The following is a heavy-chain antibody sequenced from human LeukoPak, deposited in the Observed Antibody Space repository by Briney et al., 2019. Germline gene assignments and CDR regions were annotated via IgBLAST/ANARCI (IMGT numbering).Heavy chain of an antibody. D-gene: IGHD1-26*01. CDR2: ISGSGGST. J-gene: IGHJ6*01. V-gene: IGHV3-23*01. CDR3: AKMKGHPLPKYYMDV. CDR1: GITLSNYG. Sequence: PGGSLRLSCAVSGITLSNYGMSWVRQAPGKGLEWVAGISGSGGSTNYADSVKGRFTISRDNSKNTLYLEMNSLRAEDTAIYYCAKMKGHPLPKYYMDVWGQGTTVTVSS.